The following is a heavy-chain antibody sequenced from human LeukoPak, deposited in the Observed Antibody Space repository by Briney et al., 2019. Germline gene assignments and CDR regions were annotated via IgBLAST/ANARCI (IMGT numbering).Heavy chain of an antibody. D-gene: IGHD6-13*01. CDR1: GYTFTSYD. CDR2: MNPNSGNT. J-gene: IGHJ4*02. V-gene: IGHV1-8*01. Sequence: ASVKVSCKASGYTFTSYDINWVRQATGQGLEWMGWMNPNSGNTGYAQKFQDRVTMTRNTSISTAYMELSSLRSDDTAVYYCARGQHNSNWDLFVYWGEGALVTVSS. CDR3: ARGQHNSNWDLFVY.